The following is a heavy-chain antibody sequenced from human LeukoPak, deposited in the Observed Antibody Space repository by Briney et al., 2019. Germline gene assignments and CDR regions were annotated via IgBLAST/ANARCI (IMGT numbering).Heavy chain of an antibody. CDR3: ASSDFYCGGDCYSS. V-gene: IGHV1-8*01. CDR2: MNPNSGNT. Sequence: ASVKVSCKASGYTFTSYDINWVRQATGQGLEWMGWMNPNSGNTGYAQKFQGRVIMTRNTSISTAYMELSSLRSEDTAVYYCASSDFYCGGDCYSSWGQGTLVTVSS. D-gene: IGHD2-21*02. J-gene: IGHJ4*02. CDR1: GYTFTSYD.